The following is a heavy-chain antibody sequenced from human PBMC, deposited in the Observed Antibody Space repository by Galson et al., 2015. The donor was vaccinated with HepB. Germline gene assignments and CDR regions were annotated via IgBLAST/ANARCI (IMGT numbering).Heavy chain of an antibody. J-gene: IGHJ3*01. CDR2: TYYRSKWYY. CDR1: GDSVSRNGAA. CDR3: AHGRANAFDV. V-gene: IGHV6-1*01. D-gene: IGHD1-26*01. Sequence: CAISGDSVSRNGAAWNWIRQSPSRGLEWLGRTYYRSKWYYDYAVSVKSRIAINPDTSKNQFSLQLNSVTPEDTAMYYCAHGRANAFDVWGQGTKVTVSS.